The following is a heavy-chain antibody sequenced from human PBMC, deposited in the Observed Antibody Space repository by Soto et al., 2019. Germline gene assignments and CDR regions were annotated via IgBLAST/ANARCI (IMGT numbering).Heavy chain of an antibody. CDR1: GFTFSNAW. V-gene: IGHV3-15*07. D-gene: IGHD2-21*02. CDR3: XTGXMAXXGGDCWRGTLAVDY. Sequence: EVQLVESGGGLVKPGGSLRLSCAASGFTFSNAWMNWVRQAPGKGLEWVGRIKSKTDGGTTDYAAPVKGRFTISRDDSKNTLYLQMNSLKTXXTAVYYXXTGXMAXXGGDCWRGTLAVDYWGQGTLVTVSS. CDR2: IKSKTDGGTT. J-gene: IGHJ4*02.